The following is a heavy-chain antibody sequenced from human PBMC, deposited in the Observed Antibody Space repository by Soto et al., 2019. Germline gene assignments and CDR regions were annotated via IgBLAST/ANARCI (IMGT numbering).Heavy chain of an antibody. CDR1: GFTFVDYA. CDR3: AKDMAYSSSQAVDY. CDR2: ISWNSGSI. V-gene: IGHV3-9*01. D-gene: IGHD6-6*01. Sequence: GGSLRLSCAASGFTFVDYAMHWVRQAPGKGLEWVSGISWNSGSIGYADSVKGRFTISRDNAKNSLYLQMNSLRAEDTALYYCAKDMAYSSSQAVDYWGQGTLVTVSS. J-gene: IGHJ4*02.